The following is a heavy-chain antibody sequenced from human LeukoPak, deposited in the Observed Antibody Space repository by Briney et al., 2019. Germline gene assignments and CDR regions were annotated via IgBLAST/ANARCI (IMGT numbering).Heavy chain of an antibody. D-gene: IGHD5-18*01. J-gene: IGHJ4*02. V-gene: IGHV3-30*04. CDR2: NSKDGSKK. CDR1: GSSLSTYA. Sequence: GTSLRLSCAASGSSLSTYAMHWVRQAPGKGLEWVAVNSKDGSKKYYAESVKGRFTISRDTSKNTLYLQMNSLRPEDTAVYYCARDPGYAYNHFDYWGQGTLVTVSS. CDR3: ARDPGYAYNHFDY.